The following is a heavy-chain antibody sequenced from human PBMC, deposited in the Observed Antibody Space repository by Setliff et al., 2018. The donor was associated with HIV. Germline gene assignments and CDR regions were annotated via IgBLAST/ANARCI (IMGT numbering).Heavy chain of an antibody. D-gene: IGHD3-3*01. CDR1: GFTFSTYA. J-gene: IGHJ5*02. Sequence: GGSLRLSCAASGFTFSTYAMSWVRQAPGKGLEWVSAITSSGGSTYYADSVKARSTISRDNSKNTLYLQMNSLRAEDTAVYYCARDPPQSYNFWSGYFWFDPWGQGTLVTVSS. V-gene: IGHV3-23*01. CDR3: ARDPPQSYNFWSGYFWFDP. CDR2: ITSSGGST.